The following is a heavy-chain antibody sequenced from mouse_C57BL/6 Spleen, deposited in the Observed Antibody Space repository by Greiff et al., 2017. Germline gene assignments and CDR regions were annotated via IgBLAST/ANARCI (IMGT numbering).Heavy chain of an antibody. Sequence: VQLQQPGAELVKPGASVKLSCKASGYTFTSYWMHWVKQRPGQGLEWIGMIHPNSGSTNYNEKFKSKATLTVDKSSSTAYMQLSSLTSEDSAVYYCARWIDYYGSSYPHWYFDVWGTGTTVTVSS. CDR3: ARWIDYYGSSYPHWYFDV. CDR2: IHPNSGST. V-gene: IGHV1-64*01. CDR1: GYTFTSYW. J-gene: IGHJ1*03. D-gene: IGHD1-1*01.